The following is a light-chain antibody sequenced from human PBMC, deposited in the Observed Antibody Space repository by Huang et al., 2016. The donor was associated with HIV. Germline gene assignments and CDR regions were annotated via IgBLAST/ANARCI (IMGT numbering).Light chain of an antibody. Sequence: EIVLTQSPVTLSLSPGERATLSCRPSQSISTYFAWYQQRHGQAPSLLIYDTSSRATGIAVGFSGSGAGTDFALSISSLGPEDYAVDYCQQRSNWPRTLTFGGGTKVEIK. J-gene: IGKJ4*01. CDR1: QSISTY. V-gene: IGKV3-11*01. CDR2: DTS. CDR3: QQRSNWPRTLT.